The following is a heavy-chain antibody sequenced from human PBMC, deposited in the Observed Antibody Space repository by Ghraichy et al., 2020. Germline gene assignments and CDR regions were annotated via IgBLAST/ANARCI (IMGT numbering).Heavy chain of an antibody. D-gene: IGHD1-26*01. Sequence: IGYIYYSGSTNYNPSLKSRVTISVDTSKNQFSLKLSSVTAADPAVYYCARDLLGSGSYGVPYYFEYWG. V-gene: IGHV4-59*01. J-gene: IGHJ4*01. CDR2: IYYSGST. CDR3: ARDLLGSGSYGVPYYFEY.